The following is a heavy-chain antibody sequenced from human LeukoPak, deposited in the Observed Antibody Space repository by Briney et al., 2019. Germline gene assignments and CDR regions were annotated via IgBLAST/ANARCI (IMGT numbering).Heavy chain of an antibody. Sequence: GGSLRLSCGASGFVFSSYWMNWVRQAPGKGLEWVANIKQGGSERFYVDSVKGRFTISRDNTRNSLSLQMNSLRAEDTAVYYCARTGYYIYYYMDVWGKGTTVTVSS. CDR2: IKQGGSER. CDR1: GFVFSSYW. D-gene: IGHD3-9*01. V-gene: IGHV3-7*01. CDR3: ARTGYYIYYYMDV. J-gene: IGHJ6*03.